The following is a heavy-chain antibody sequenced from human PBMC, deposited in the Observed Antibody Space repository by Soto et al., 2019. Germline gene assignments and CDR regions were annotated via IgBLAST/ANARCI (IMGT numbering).Heavy chain of an antibody. CDR2: IYYSGST. CDR3: ARAQTVARDFDY. V-gene: IGHV4-31*03. Sequence: PSETLSLTCTVSGGSISSGGYYWSWIRQHPGKGLEWIGYIYYSGSTYYNPSLKSRVTISVDTSKNQFSLKLSSVTAADTAVYYCARAQTVARDFDYWGQGTLVTVSS. D-gene: IGHD6-19*01. CDR1: GGSISSGGYY. J-gene: IGHJ4*02.